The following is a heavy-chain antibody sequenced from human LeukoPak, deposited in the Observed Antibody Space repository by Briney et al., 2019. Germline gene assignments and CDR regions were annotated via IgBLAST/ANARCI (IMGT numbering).Heavy chain of an antibody. CDR2: ISYDGSNK. J-gene: IGHJ4*02. V-gene: IGHV3-30-3*01. CDR3: ARDEYYYGSGSYRGDY. D-gene: IGHD3-10*01. CDR1: GFTFSSYA. Sequence: GRSLRLSCAASGFTFSSYAMHWVRQAPGKGLEWVAVISYDGSNKYYADSVKGRFTISRDNSKNTLYLQMNSLRAEDTAVYYCARDEYYYGSGSYRGDYWGQGTLVTVSS.